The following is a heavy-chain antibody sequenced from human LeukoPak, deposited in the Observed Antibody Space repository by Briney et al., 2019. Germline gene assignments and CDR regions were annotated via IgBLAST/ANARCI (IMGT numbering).Heavy chain of an antibody. Sequence: TSETLSLTCTVSGGSVSSSSYYWGWIRQPPGKGLEWIGYIYHSGSTYYNPSLKSRVTISVDRSKNQFSLKLSSVTAADTAVYYCARNYYGSGSYYSYPDYWGQGTLVTVSS. CDR1: GGSVSSSSYY. V-gene: IGHV4-39*07. J-gene: IGHJ4*02. CDR2: IYHSGST. CDR3: ARNYYGSGSYYSYPDY. D-gene: IGHD3-10*01.